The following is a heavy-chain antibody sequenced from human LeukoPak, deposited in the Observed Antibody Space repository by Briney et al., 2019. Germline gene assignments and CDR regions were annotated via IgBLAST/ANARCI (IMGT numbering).Heavy chain of an antibody. Sequence: GSLKISCKGSGYSFTSYWIGWVRQLPGKGLEWMGIIYPGDSDTRYSPSFQGQVSLSADKSISTAYLQWSSLKASDTAMYYCARVTGYSSGWESGDLYYFDYWGQGTLVTVSS. CDR2: IYPGDSDT. CDR1: GYSFTSYW. D-gene: IGHD6-19*01. V-gene: IGHV5-51*01. J-gene: IGHJ4*02. CDR3: ARVTGYSSGWESGDLYYFDY.